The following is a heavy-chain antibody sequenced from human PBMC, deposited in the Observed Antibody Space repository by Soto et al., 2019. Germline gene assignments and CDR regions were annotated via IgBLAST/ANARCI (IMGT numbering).Heavy chain of an antibody. CDR2: IIPIFGTA. J-gene: IGHJ4*02. CDR3: ARVIYGCSSTSCYSLFDY. V-gene: IGHV1-69*13. D-gene: IGHD2-2*02. CDR1: GGTFSSYA. Sequence: GASVKGSCKASGGTFSSYAISWVRQAPGQGLEWMGGIIPIFGTANYAQKFQGRVTITADESTSTAYMELSSLRSEDTAVYYCARVIYGCSSTSCYSLFDYWGQGTLVTVSS.